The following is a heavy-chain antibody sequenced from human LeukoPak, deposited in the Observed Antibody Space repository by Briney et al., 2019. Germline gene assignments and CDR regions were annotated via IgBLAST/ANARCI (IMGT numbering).Heavy chain of an antibody. CDR3: AKADRTAASGACNF. J-gene: IGHJ4*02. D-gene: IGHD6-13*01. CDR2: IYSGGNT. CDR1: GFTVSSNY. Sequence: GGSLRLSCAASGFTVSSNYMSWVRQAPGKGLEWVSIIYSGGNTDYADSVKGRFTISRDNSKNTLYLQMNSLRAEDTALYNCAKADRTAASGACNFWGQGTLVTVSS. V-gene: IGHV3-53*05.